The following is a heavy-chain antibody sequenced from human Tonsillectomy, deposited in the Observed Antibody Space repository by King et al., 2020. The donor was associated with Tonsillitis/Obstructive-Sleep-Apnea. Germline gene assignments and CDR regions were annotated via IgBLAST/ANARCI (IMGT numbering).Heavy chain of an antibody. CDR1: GGPVDSGAYY. CDR2: VDYRGST. Sequence: VQLQESGPGLVKPSQTLPLTCTVSGGPVDSGAYYWTWIRQHPGKGLEWIGYVDYRGSTNYNPSLKSLVTISLHKSKNRFSLILNSVTAADTAVYYCARLAPPSSLDVWGKGTTVTVSS. CDR3: ARLAPPSSLDV. V-gene: IGHV4-31*01. J-gene: IGHJ6*03.